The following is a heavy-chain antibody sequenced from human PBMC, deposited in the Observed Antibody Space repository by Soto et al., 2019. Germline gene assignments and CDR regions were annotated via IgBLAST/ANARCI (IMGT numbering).Heavy chain of an antibody. CDR3: ARGGISHWAYFYYMDV. CDR2: INHLGSI. J-gene: IGHJ6*03. CDR1: GGDLSDFV. Sequence: SETLSLTCVVFGGDLSDFVWSWIRQPPGMALEWIGEINHLGSINYNPSLKRRVTMSVDTSKNQFSLTLNSVTAADTATYYCARGGISHWAYFYYMDVWDRGTTVTVSS. V-gene: IGHV4-34*01. D-gene: IGHD2-21*01.